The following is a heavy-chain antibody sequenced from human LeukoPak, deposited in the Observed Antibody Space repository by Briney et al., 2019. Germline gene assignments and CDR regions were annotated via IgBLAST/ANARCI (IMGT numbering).Heavy chain of an antibody. Sequence: LSLTCAVSGYSISSGYYWGWIRQPPGKGLERISYISGSSSLIHQADSVRGRFTISRDNAKNLVSLQMSSLRDEDTAVYYCARGSEHLDNWFDPWGQRTLVTVSS. V-gene: IGHV3-11*06. D-gene: IGHD1-14*01. CDR1: GYSISSGYY. CDR2: ISGSSSLI. J-gene: IGHJ5*02. CDR3: ARGSEHLDNWFDP.